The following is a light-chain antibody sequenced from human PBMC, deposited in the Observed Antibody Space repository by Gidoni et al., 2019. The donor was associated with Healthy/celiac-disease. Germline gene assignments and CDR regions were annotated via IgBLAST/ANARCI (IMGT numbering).Light chain of an antibody. V-gene: IGKV1-9*01. Sequence: IQLTQATSSLSASVGDRVTITCRASKGISSYLAWYQQKPGKAPKLLIYAASTLQSGVPSRFSGSGSGTDFTLTISSLQPEDFATYYCQQLNSYPQITFGQGT. CDR3: QQLNSYPQIT. CDR2: AAS. CDR1: KGISSY. J-gene: IGKJ5*01.